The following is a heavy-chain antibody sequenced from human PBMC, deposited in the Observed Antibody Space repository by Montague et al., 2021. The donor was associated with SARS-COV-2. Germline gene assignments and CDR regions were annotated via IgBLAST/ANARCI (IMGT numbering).Heavy chain of an antibody. CDR1: GFTISSHA. D-gene: IGHD6-13*01. CDR3: ATVDWYSSSNY. Sequence: SLRLSCAASGFTISSHAMSWVRQAPGKGLQWVSAIDSDGTTNYADPVTGRFTISRDNSKNTLYLQMDSLRVDDSAVYYCATVDWYSSSNYWGQGTLVTVSS. CDR2: IDSDGTT. V-gene: IGHV3-23*01. J-gene: IGHJ4*02.